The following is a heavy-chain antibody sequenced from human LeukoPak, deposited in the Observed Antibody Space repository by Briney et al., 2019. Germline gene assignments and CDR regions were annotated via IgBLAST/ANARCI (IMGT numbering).Heavy chain of an antibody. CDR1: GYTFTSFG. CDR2: ISAYNDKT. Sequence: ASVKVSCKASGYTFTSFGISWVRQAPGQGLEWVGWISAYNDKTNFGQKFQGRVSMTTDTSTSTAYMELRSLRSDDTAVYYCARDIRHYGSGADFDYWGQGTLVTVSS. CDR3: ARDIRHYGSGADFDY. V-gene: IGHV1-18*01. D-gene: IGHD3-10*01. J-gene: IGHJ4*02.